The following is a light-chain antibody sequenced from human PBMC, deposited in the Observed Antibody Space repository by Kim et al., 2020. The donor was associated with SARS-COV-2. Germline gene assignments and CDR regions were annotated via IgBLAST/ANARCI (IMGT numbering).Light chain of an antibody. V-gene: IGLV2-14*03. CDR3: ASYRSSGYV. CDR2: DVF. J-gene: IGLJ1*01. Sequence: QSVVTQPASVSGSPGQSITISCTGTSSDVGGYNYVSWYQQYPGIAPKLMIYDVFKRPSGVSNRFSGSKSGNTASLTISGLQAEDEAEYYCASYRSSGYVFGTGTKFTVL. CDR1: SSDVGGYNY.